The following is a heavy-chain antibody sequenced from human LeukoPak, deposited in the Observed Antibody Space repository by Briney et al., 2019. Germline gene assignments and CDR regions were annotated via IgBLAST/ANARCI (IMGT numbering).Heavy chain of an antibody. J-gene: IGHJ6*03. CDR2: ISAYNGNT. CDR1: GYTFISYG. V-gene: IGHV1-18*01. Sequence: GASVKVSCKASGYTFISYGISWVRQAPGQGLEWMGWISAYNGNTNYAQKFQGRVTMTTDTSTSTAYMGLRSLRSDDTAVYYCARDIPDFWSFSKYYYMDVWGKGTTVTVSS. CDR3: ARDIPDFWSFSKYYYMDV. D-gene: IGHD3-3*01.